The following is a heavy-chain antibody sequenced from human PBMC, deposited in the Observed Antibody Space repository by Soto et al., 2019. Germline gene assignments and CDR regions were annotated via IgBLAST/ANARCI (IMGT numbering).Heavy chain of an antibody. CDR2: IIPIFGTA. CDR3: ARKYYGSGTRGPYYYGMDV. V-gene: IGHV1-69*13. J-gene: IGHJ6*02. CDR1: GGTFSSYA. Sequence: GASLKVSCKASGGTFSSYAITWVRQAPGQGLEWMGGIIPIFGTANYAQKFQGRVTITADESTSTAYMELSSLRSEDTAVYYCARKYYGSGTRGPYYYGMDVWGQGTTVTVSS. D-gene: IGHD3-10*01.